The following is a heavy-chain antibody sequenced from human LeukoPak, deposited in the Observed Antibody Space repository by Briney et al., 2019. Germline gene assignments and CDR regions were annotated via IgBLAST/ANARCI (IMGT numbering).Heavy chain of an antibody. V-gene: IGHV4-4*07. CDR1: GGSISSYY. J-gene: IGHJ3*02. D-gene: IGHD3-22*01. CDR2: IYTSGST. CDR3: ATQRGYYDSSGYYLAFDI. Sequence: SETLSLTCTVSGGSISSYYWSWIRQPAGKGLEWIGRIYTSGSTNYNPSLKSRVTISVDTSKNQFSLKLSSVTAADTAVYYCATQRGYYDSSGYYLAFDIWGQGTMXTV.